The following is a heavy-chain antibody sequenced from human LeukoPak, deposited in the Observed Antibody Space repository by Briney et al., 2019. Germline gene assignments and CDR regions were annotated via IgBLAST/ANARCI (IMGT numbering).Heavy chain of an antibody. D-gene: IGHD2-2*02. CDR1: GGSISSYY. V-gene: IGHV4-59*01. J-gene: IGHJ6*03. Sequence: SETLSLTCTVSGGSISSYYWSWIRQPPGKGLEWMGYIYYSGSTNYNPSLKSRVTISVDTSKNQFSLKLSSVTAADTAVYYCARFNIVVVPAAIQNYYYYMDVWGKGTTVTVSS. CDR3: ARFNIVVVPAAIQNYYYYMDV. CDR2: IYYSGST.